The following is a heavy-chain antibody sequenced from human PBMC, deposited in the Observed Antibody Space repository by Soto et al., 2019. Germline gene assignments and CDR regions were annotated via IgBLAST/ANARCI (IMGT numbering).Heavy chain of an antibody. Sequence: EVQLLESGGGLVQPGGSLRLSCAASGFTFSLYAMSWVRQAPGKGPEWVSAISDSGDTTSYADSVSGRFTISRDNSKHTLYLQMNSLRAEDTALYYCAKNAYSDSSGYYYYWGQGTLVTVSS. D-gene: IGHD3-22*01. CDR3: AKNAYSDSSGYYYY. CDR1: GFTFSLYA. J-gene: IGHJ4*02. V-gene: IGHV3-23*01. CDR2: ISDSGDTT.